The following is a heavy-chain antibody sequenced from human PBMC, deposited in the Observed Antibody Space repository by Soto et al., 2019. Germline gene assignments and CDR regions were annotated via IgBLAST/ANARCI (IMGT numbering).Heavy chain of an antibody. V-gene: IGHV1-46*03. CDR1: GYTFTKYY. CDR2: ISPSGGST. J-gene: IGHJ4*02. D-gene: IGHD3-9*01. Sequence: GASVKVSCKASGYTFTKYYIHWVREAPGQGLEWMGIISPSGGSTTYAQKFQGRVTMTRATSTSTVYMELSSLRSEDTAVYYCARGYDILTGYYRAPTDYWGQGTLVTAPQ. CDR3: ARGYDILTGYYRAPTDY.